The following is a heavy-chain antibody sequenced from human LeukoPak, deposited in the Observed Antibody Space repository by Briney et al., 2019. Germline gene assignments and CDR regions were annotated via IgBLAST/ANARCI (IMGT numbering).Heavy chain of an antibody. Sequence: PGGSLRLSCAASGFTFSSYAMHWVRQAPGKGLEWEAVISYDGSNKYYADSVKGRFTISRDNSKNTLYLQMNSLRAEDTAVYYCARYSSSWGLFDYWGQGTLVTVSS. V-gene: IGHV3-30*04. CDR3: ARYSSSWGLFDY. CDR1: GFTFSSYA. CDR2: ISYDGSNK. J-gene: IGHJ4*02. D-gene: IGHD6-13*01.